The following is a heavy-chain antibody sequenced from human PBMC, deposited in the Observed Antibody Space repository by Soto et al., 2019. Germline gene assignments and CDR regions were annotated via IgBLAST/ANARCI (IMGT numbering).Heavy chain of an antibody. CDR3: ARMTYYYGSGSYPPFDY. D-gene: IGHD3-10*01. V-gene: IGHV4-59*08. CDR2: IYYSGST. Sequence: SETLSLTCTVSGGSISSYYWSWIRQPPGKGLEWIGYIYYSGSTNYNPSLKSRVTISVDTSKNQFSLKLSSVTAADTAVYYCARMTYYYGSGSYPPFDYWGQGTLVTVSS. CDR1: GGSISSYY. J-gene: IGHJ4*02.